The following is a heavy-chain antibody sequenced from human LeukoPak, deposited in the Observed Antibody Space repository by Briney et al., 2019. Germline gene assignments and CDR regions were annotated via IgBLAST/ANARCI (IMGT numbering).Heavy chain of an antibody. CDR2: MNANSGNT. J-gene: IGHJ5*02. D-gene: IGHD3-10*01. CDR1: VYTFTSYD. Sequence: ASVKVSCKASVYTFTSYDINWVRHATGQGPEWMGWMNANSGNTGYGQKFQGRDTMTRNTSISTAYMELNRLRYEDAAVYYCARTMVRGVIDGFDPWGQGTLVTVSS. V-gene: IGHV1-8*01. CDR3: ARTMVRGVIDGFDP.